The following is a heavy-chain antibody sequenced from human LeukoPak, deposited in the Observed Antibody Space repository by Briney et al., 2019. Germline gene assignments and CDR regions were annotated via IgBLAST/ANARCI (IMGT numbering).Heavy chain of an antibody. D-gene: IGHD4-11*01. CDR3: ARGRTSSNWANLDFDY. Sequence: SETLSLTCAVYGGSLSYYYWSWIRQPPGKGLEWIGEINHSGTTNYNPSLKSRVTISVDTSKNQFSLKVNSVTAADTAVYYCARGRTSSNWANLDFDYWGQGTLVTVSS. J-gene: IGHJ4*02. CDR1: GGSLSYYY. CDR2: INHSGTT. V-gene: IGHV4-34*01.